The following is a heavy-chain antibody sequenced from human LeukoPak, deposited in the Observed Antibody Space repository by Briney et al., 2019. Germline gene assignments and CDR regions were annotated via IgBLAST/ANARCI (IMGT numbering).Heavy chain of an antibody. J-gene: IGHJ4*02. CDR2: IYPGDSDT. V-gene: IGHV5-51*01. D-gene: IGHD5-12*01. CDR3: ARSGYDFYNYFDY. CDR1: GYSFTSYW. Sequence: GESLKISCKGSGYSFTSYWIGWVRQMPGKGLEWMGIIYPGDSDTRYGPSFQGQVTISADKSISTAYLQWSSLKASDTAMYYCARSGYDFYNYFDYWGQGTLVTVSS.